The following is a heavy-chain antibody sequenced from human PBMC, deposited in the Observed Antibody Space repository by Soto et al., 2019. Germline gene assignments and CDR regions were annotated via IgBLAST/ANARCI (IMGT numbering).Heavy chain of an antibody. Sequence: GSLRLSCATSGFTFSDYYMSWIRQAPGKGLEFVSYISPKGTYRTYADSVKGRFTISRDNAKNSLYLQVNSLRAEDTAVYYCSRGGGGGLFDLWGQGTLVTVSS. V-gene: IGHV3-11*06. CDR2: ISPKGTYR. CDR1: GFTFSDYY. J-gene: IGHJ5*02. D-gene: IGHD2-21*01. CDR3: SRGGGGGLFDL.